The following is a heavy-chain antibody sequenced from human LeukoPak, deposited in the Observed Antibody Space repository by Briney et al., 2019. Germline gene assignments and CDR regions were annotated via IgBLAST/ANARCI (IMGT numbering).Heavy chain of an antibody. Sequence: SETLSLTCTVSGGSISNNNYYWGWFRQPPGKGLEWIGYIYYSGSTNYNPSLKSRVTISVDRSKNQFSLKLRSVIAADTAVYYCARVGWELLGPFDHWGQGTLVTVSS. J-gene: IGHJ4*02. CDR3: ARVGWELLGPFDH. CDR1: GGSISNNNYY. CDR2: IYYSGST. D-gene: IGHD1-26*01. V-gene: IGHV4-61*05.